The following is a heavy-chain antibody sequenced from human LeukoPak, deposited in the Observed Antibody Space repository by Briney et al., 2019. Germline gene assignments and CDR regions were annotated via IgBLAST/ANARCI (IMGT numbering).Heavy chain of an antibody. Sequence: GGSLRLSCAASGFTFSSYAMSWVRQAPGKGLDWVSAISGSGGSTYYADSVKGRFTISRDNSKNTLYLQMNSLRAEDTAVYYCAKPVTTGYYYGMDVWGQGTTVTVSS. V-gene: IGHV3-23*01. CDR3: AKPVTTGYYYGMDV. CDR2: ISGSGGST. D-gene: IGHD4-17*01. CDR1: GFTFSSYA. J-gene: IGHJ6*02.